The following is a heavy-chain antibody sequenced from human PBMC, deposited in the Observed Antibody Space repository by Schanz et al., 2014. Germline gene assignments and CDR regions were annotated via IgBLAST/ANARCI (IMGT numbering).Heavy chain of an antibody. CDR2: IIPILDKT. J-gene: IGHJ4*02. V-gene: IGHV1-69*02. CDR1: GGTFSSST. CDR3: ARKVVATIGGYYDN. D-gene: IGHD5-12*01. Sequence: QVQLVQSAPEVKKPGASVKVSCKASGGTFSSSTLTWVRQAPGQGLEWMGRIIPILDKTNYAQKFQGRVTMTADKSTSTVYMEVSGLRSEDTAVYYCARKVVATIGGYYDNWGQGTLVIVSS.